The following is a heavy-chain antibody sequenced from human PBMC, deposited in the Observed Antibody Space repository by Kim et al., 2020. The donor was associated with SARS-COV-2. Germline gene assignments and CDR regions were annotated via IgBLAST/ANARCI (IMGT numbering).Heavy chain of an antibody. Sequence: SLKSRGTISVDPPKNQFSLKLSSVTAADTAVYYCARLGSSSSWYPNAFDIWGQGTMVTVSS. V-gene: IGHV4-59*08. D-gene: IGHD6-13*01. CDR3: ARLGSSSSWYPNAFDI. J-gene: IGHJ3*02.